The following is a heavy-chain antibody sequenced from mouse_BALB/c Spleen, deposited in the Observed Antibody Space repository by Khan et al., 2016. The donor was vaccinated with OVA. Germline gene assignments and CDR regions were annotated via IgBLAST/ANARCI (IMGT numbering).Heavy chain of an antibody. CDR1: GFTFSDYY. CDR2: IRKKASGYTT. J-gene: IGHJ3*01. CDR3: ARVDYGYGFAY. V-gene: IGHV7-3*02. D-gene: IGHD1-2*01. Sequence: EVELVESGGGLVESGGSLRLSCATSGFTFSDYYMSWVRQPPGKALEWLGFIRKKASGYTTEYSAYVKGRFTISRANSQSILYLQMHSLTAEDSATYYGARVDYGYGFAYWGQGTLVTVSA.